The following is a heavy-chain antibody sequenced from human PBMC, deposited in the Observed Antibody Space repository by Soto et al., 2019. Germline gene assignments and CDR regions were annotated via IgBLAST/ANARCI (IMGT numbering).Heavy chain of an antibody. Sequence: LRLSCAASGFTVSSNYMSWVRQAPGKGLEWVSGIYSGGSTYYADSVKGRFHNSRDNSKNTLYIQMNSLRAEDTAEYYCARKGWSDSGSYGPWGQGTLVTVSS. CDR2: IYSGGST. D-gene: IGHD1-26*01. CDR3: ARKGWSDSGSYGP. V-gene: IGHV3-53*01. J-gene: IGHJ5*02. CDR1: GFTVSSNY.